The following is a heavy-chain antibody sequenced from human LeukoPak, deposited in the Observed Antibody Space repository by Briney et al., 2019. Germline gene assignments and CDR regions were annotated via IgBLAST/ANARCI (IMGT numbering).Heavy chain of an antibody. D-gene: IGHD2-2*01. CDR3: AKQRSTTCYSAFDI. Sequence: GGSLRLSCAASGFTFSSYGMHWVRQAPGKGLEWVAVISYDGSNKYYADSVKGRFTISRDNSKNTLYLQMNSLRAEDTAVYYCAKQRSTTCYSAFDIWGQGTMVTVSS. CDR2: ISYDGSNK. V-gene: IGHV3-30*18. CDR1: GFTFSSYG. J-gene: IGHJ3*02.